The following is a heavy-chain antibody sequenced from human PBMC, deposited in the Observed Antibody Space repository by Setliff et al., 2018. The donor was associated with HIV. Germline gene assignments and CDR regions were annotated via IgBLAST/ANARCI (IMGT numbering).Heavy chain of an antibody. D-gene: IGHD2-21*02. CDR1: GSSISGYY. Sequence: SETLSLTCTVSGSSISGYYWSWIRQPPGKGLEWIGYIYYSGSTNYNPSLKSRVTISLDTSKNQFSLRLTSVTAADTAVYYCARYLFCGGDCYSGFDYWGQGTLVTVSS. CDR3: ARYLFCGGDCYSGFDY. CDR2: IYYSGST. V-gene: IGHV4-59*01. J-gene: IGHJ4*02.